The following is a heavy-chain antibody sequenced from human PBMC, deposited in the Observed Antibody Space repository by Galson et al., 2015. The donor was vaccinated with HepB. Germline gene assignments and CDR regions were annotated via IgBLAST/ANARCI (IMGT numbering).Heavy chain of an antibody. Sequence: SLRLSCAASGVTFSSYAMNWVRLAPGKGLQWVATISGRGSITYYADSVRGRFTISRDNSKNTVDLQMDSLRAEDTALYFCAKSPVLGAIVYYFDFWGRGTPVTVSS. D-gene: IGHD1-26*01. CDR1: GVTFSSYA. J-gene: IGHJ4*02. CDR3: AKSPVLGAIVYYFDF. CDR2: ISGRGSIT. V-gene: IGHV3-23*01.